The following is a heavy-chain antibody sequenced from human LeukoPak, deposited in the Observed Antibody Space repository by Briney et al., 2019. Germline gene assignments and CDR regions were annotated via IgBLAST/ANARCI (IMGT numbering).Heavy chain of an antibody. CDR2: IYYSGST. J-gene: IGHJ5*02. CDR1: SGSISSSSYY. CDR3: ATYYGSGSYGKYNWFDP. D-gene: IGHD3-10*01. Sequence: SETLSLTCTVSSGSISSSSYYWGWIRQPPGKGLEWIGSIYYSGSTYYNPSLKSRVTISVDTSKNQFSLKLSSVTAADTAVYYCATYYGSGSYGKYNWFDPWGQGTLVTVSS. V-gene: IGHV4-39*01.